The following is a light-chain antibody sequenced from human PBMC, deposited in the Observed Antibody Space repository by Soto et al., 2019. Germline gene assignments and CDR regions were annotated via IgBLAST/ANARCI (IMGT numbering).Light chain of an antibody. CDR1: QSIDSKY. V-gene: IGKV3-20*01. CDR2: GGS. J-gene: IGKJ5*01. Sequence: EIVLTQSPGTLALSPGERATLSYRASQSIDSKYFSWYQQKPGQAPRLLIYGGSRRATGVPDRFSGAGSGTDFTLTISRLEPEDFAVFYCQQYAFSPRTFGQGTRL. CDR3: QQYAFSPRT.